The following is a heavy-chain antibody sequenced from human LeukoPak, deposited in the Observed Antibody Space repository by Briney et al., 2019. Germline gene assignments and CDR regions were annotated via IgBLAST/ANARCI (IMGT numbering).Heavy chain of an antibody. V-gene: IGHV3-7*02. J-gene: IGHJ4*02. CDR1: GFTFSSYW. CDR3: ARGRYSDYDPSDNISRSPYYFDY. CDR2: IKRDGSEK. Sequence: GGSLRLSCAASGFTFSSYWMSWVRQAPGKGLEWVANIKRDGSEKYYVDSVKGRFTISRDNAENSLYLQLNSLRAEDTAVYYCARGRYSDYDPSDNISRSPYYFDYWGQGTLVTVSA. D-gene: IGHD5-12*01.